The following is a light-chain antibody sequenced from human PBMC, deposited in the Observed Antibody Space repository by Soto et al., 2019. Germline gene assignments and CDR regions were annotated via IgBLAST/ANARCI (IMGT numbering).Light chain of an antibody. CDR3: LQHNSYPFT. J-gene: IGKJ5*01. V-gene: IGKV1-39*01. Sequence: DIQMTQSPSSLSASVGDRVTITCRASQGISTYLNWYQQKPGKAPKLLIYAASSLQSGVPSRFSGSGSETDFTLTISSLQPEDLAVYYCLQHNSYPFTFGQGTRLEIK. CDR2: AAS. CDR1: QGISTY.